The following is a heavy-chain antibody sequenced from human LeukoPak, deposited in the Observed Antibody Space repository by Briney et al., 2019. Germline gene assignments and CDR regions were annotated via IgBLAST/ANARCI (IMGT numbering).Heavy chain of an antibody. CDR3: ARGRSIAARPVYFQH. CDR1: GYTFTSYY. Sequence: ASVKVSCKASGYTFTSYYMHWVRQAPGQGLEWMGIINPSGGSTSYAQKFQGRVTMTRDTSTSTVYMELNSLRSEDTAVYYCARGRSIAARPVYFQHWGQGTLVTVSS. J-gene: IGHJ1*01. V-gene: IGHV1-46*01. D-gene: IGHD6-6*01. CDR2: INPSGGST.